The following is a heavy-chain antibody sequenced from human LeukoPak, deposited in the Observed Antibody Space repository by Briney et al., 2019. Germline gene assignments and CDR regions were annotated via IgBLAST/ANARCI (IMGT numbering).Heavy chain of an antibody. D-gene: IGHD4-17*01. V-gene: IGHV3-30*18. Sequence: PGGSLRLSCAASGFTFSSYGMHWVRQAPGKGLEWVAVISYDGNNKYYADSVKGRFTISRDNSKNTLYLQMNSLRAEDTAVYYCAKDSVDYGDQFDAFDIWGQGTMVTVSS. CDR2: ISYDGNNK. CDR1: GFTFSSYG. CDR3: AKDSVDYGDQFDAFDI. J-gene: IGHJ3*02.